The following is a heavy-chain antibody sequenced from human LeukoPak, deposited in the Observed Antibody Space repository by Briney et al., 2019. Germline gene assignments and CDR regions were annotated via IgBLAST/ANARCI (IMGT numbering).Heavy chain of an antibody. Sequence: PGGSLRLSCAASGFTVSSNYMSWVRQAPGKGLEWVSVIYSGGSTYYADSVKGRFTISRDNSKNTLYLQMNSLRAEDTAVYYCARVEYGVGATYIDYWGQGTLVTVSS. CDR1: GFTVSSNY. J-gene: IGHJ4*02. D-gene: IGHD1-26*01. V-gene: IGHV3-53*01. CDR2: IYSGGST. CDR3: ARVEYGVGATYIDY.